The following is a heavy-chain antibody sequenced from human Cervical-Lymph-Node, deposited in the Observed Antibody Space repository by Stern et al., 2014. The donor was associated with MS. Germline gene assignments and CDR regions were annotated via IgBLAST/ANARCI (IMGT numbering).Heavy chain of an antibody. V-gene: IGHV4-39*01. J-gene: IGHJ3*02. CDR1: GGSISSSSYY. D-gene: IGHD3-22*01. Sequence: VQLEESGPGLVKPSETLSLTCTVSGGSISSSSYYWGWIRQPPGKGLEWIGSIYYSGSTYYNPSRKSRVTRPVDASKTHFSLKLTSVTAADTAVYYCAQYYYDSSGYDAFDIWGQGTMVTVSS. CDR3: AQYYYDSSGYDAFDI. CDR2: IYYSGST.